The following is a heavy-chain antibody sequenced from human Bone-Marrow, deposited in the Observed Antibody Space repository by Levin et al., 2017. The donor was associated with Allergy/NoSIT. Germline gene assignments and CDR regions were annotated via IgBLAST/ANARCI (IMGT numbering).Heavy chain of an antibody. J-gene: IGHJ6*02. Sequence: GESLKISCAASGFTFSDYYMSWIRQAPGKGLEWVSYISSSGSTIYYADSVKGRFTISRDNAKNSLYLQMNSLRAEDTAVYYCARIRTGYCSGGSCYLYYYYGMDVWGQGTTVTVSS. CDR3: ARIRTGYCSGGSCYLYYYYGMDV. CDR2: ISSSGSTI. D-gene: IGHD2-15*01. CDR1: GFTFSDYY. V-gene: IGHV3-11*01.